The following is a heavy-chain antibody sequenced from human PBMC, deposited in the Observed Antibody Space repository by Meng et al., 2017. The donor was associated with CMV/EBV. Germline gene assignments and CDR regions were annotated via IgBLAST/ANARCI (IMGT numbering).Heavy chain of an antibody. V-gene: IGHV3-30*02. D-gene: IGHD6-6*01. J-gene: IGHJ6*02. Sequence: GGSLRLSCAASGFTFSSYGMHWVRQAPGKGLEWVAFIRYDGSNKYYADSVKGRFTISRDNSKNTLYLQMNSLRAEDTAVYYCATWPYSSSYYSYGMDVWGQGTTVTVSS. CDR2: IRYDGSNK. CDR1: GFTFSSYG. CDR3: ATWPYSSSYYSYGMDV.